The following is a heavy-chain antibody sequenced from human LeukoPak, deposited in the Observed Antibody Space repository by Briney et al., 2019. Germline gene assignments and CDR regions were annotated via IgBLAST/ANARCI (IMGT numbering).Heavy chain of an antibody. CDR3: AKEVYCPSDCLFFHS. J-gene: IGHJ4*02. D-gene: IGHD2-21*02. CDR1: GFTFDRFT. CDR2: INRRGHT. Sequence: QPGGSLRLSCAASGFTFDRFTIHWVRQTPGKGLEWVSLINRRGHTFYADSVKGRFTISRDNSRNSVFLQMNSLRPEDTALYHCAKEVYCPSDCLFFHSWVQGTLVTVSS. V-gene: IGHV3-43*01.